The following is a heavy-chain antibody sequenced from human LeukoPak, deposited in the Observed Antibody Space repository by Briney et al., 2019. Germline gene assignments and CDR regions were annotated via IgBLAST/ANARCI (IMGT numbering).Heavy chain of an antibody. CDR3: GRGSSDNSYSVAGI. CDR1: GFTFTNFA. V-gene: IGHV3-23*01. CDR2: ISASGAST. D-gene: IGHD3-22*01. Sequence: GGSLRLSCAASGFTFTNFAMSWVRQAPGKGLEWVSVISASGASTYYADSVKGRFIISRDNSKNTLFLQMNSLRAEDTAVYYCGRGSSDNSYSVAGIWGQGTLVTVSS. J-gene: IGHJ4*02.